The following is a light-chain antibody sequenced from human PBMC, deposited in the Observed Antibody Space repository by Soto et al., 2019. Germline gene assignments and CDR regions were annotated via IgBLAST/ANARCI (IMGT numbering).Light chain of an antibody. J-gene: IGLJ3*02. V-gene: IGLV1-40*01. CDR2: GNN. CDR1: NSNIGAVYD. Sequence: QSALTQPPSVSGAPGQRVTISCTGSNSNIGAVYDVHWYQQLPGTAPKLLIYGNNNRPSGVPDRFSGSKSGTSASLAITGLQAEDEADYYCQSYDSSLSAWVFGGGTKLTVL. CDR3: QSYDSSLSAWV.